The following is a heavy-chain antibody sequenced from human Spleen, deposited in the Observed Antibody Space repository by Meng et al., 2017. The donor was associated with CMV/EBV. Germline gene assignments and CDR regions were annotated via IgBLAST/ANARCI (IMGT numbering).Heavy chain of an antibody. D-gene: IGHD6-6*01. J-gene: IGHJ4*02. CDR1: GFSLTISAMR. CDR2: IDWDDDK. V-gene: IGHV2-70D*14. Sequence: SGPTLVKPTQTLTLTCTFSGFSLTISAMRVSWIRQPPGKALEWLARIDWDDDKFYSTSLKTRLTISKDTSKNQVVLTMTNMDPVDTATYYCARQSSRSSEFDYWGQGTLVTVSS. CDR3: ARQSSRSSEFDY.